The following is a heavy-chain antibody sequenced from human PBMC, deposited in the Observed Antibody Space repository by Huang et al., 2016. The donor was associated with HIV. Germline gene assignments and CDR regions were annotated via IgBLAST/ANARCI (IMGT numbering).Heavy chain of an antibody. CDR1: GYSFSSYW. Sequence: VQLVQSGAEVKKPGESLKISCKGSGYSFSSYWIAWVRQMPGNGLEWMVIISPDDSDTTYSPSFEGQVTISADKSIGTAYLQWSSLKASDTAMYYCARRFSSSSGYFDYWGQGSLVTVSS. CDR3: ARRFSSSSGYFDY. D-gene: IGHD6-6*01. CDR2: ISPDDSDT. V-gene: IGHV5-51*01. J-gene: IGHJ4*02.